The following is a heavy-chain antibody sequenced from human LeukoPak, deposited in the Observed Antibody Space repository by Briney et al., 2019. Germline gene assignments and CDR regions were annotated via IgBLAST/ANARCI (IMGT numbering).Heavy chain of an antibody. V-gene: IGHV4-59*01. D-gene: IGHD2-21*01. CDR3: PTTEKNRYYINL. Sequence: SETLSLTCTVSGGFISSYYSSWIRRPPGKGLEWIGYIYYSGSTNYNPSLKSRVTISVDTSKNQFSLKLSSVTAADTAVYCCPTTEKNRYYINLWGPGTTVIVSS. CDR1: GGFISSYY. J-gene: IGHJ6*01. CDR2: IYYSGST.